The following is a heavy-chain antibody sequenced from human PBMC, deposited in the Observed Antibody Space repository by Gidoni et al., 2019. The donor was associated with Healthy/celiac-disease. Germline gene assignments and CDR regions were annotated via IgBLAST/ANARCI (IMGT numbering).Heavy chain of an antibody. CDR3: ARGTSTVAGLDY. J-gene: IGHJ4*02. CDR2: IWYDGSNK. V-gene: IGHV3-33*01. Sequence: QVQLVESGGGVVQPGRSLRLSCAASGFTFSSYGMHWVRQAPGKGLEWVAVIWYDGSNKYYADSVKGRFTISRDNSKNTLYLQMNSLRAEDTAVYYCARGTSTVAGLDYWGQGTLVTVSS. D-gene: IGHD6-19*01. CDR1: GFTFSSYG.